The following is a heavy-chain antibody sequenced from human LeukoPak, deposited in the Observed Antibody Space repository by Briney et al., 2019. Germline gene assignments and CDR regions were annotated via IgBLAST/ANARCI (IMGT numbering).Heavy chain of an antibody. Sequence: SETLSLTCTVSGGSLSRYYWSWIRERPGKGLEWIWHIYYSGSTNYNPSLKSRLTISVDTSKIQFSLKLNSVTAADTAVYYCAKSARGHNPRGWEPDAFDIWGQGTMVTVSS. CDR1: GGSLSRYY. V-gene: IGHV4-59*08. CDR3: AKSARGHNPRGWEPDAFDI. J-gene: IGHJ3*02. D-gene: IGHD6-19*01. CDR2: IYYSGST.